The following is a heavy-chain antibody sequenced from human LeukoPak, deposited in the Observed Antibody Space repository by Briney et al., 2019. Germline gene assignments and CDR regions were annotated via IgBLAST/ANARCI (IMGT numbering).Heavy chain of an antibody. CDR3: ARLVGFGELLQVYYFDY. CDR1: GGSISSGGYY. V-gene: IGHV4-31*03. D-gene: IGHD3-10*01. CDR2: IYYSGST. Sequence: SETLSLTCTVSGGSISSGGYYWSWIRQHPGKGLEWIGYIYYSGSTYYNPSLKSRVTISVDTSKNQFSLKLSSVTAADTAVYYCARLVGFGELLQVYYFDYWGQGTLVTVSS. J-gene: IGHJ4*02.